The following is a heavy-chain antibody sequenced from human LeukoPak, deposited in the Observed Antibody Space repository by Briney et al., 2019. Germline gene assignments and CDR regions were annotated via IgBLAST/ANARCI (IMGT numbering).Heavy chain of an antibody. V-gene: IGHV3-30-3*01. CDR2: ISYDGSNK. CDR1: GFTFSSYA. Sequence: GRSLRLSCAASGFTFSSYAMHWVRQAPGKGLEWVAVISYDGSNKYYADSVKGRFTISRDNSKNTLYLQMNSLRAEDTAVYYCARGSGSSWGQGTLVTVSS. J-gene: IGHJ4*02. CDR3: ARGSGSS. D-gene: IGHD1-26*01.